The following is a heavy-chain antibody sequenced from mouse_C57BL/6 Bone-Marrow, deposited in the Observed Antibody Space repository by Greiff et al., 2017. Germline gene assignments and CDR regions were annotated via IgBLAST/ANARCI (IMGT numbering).Heavy chain of an antibody. CDR3: TRGGYYGSSSYYAMDY. D-gene: IGHD1-1*01. Sequence: VHLVESGAELVRPGASVTLSCKASGYTFTDYEMHWVKQTPVHGLEWIGAIDPETGGTAYNQKFKGKAILTADKSSSTAYMELRSLTSEDSAVYYCTRGGYYGSSSYYAMDYWGQGTSVTVSS. CDR2: IDPETGGT. CDR1: GYTFTDYE. V-gene: IGHV1-15*01. J-gene: IGHJ4*01.